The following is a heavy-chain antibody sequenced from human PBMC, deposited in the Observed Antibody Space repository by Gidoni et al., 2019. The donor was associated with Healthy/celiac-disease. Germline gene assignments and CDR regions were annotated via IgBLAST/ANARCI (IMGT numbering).Heavy chain of an antibody. V-gene: IGHV3-23*01. CDR2: ISGSGGST. CDR3: AKEITIFGVAYYYYGMDV. CDR1: GFTFSSYA. D-gene: IGHD3-3*01. J-gene: IGHJ6*02. Sequence: EVQLLESGGGLVQPGGSLRLSCAASGFTFSSYAMSWVRQAPGQGLEGVSSISGSGGSTYYADSVKCRFTISRDNSKNTLYLQMNSLRAEDTAVYYCAKEITIFGVAYYYYGMDVWGQGTTVTVSS.